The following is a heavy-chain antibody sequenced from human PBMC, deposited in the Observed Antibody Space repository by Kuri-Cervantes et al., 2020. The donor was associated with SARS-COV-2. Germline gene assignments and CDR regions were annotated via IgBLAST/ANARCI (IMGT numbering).Heavy chain of an antibody. V-gene: IGHV3-23*01. CDR3: AKSSTITIFGVVIIPEYFQH. CDR2: ISGSGGST. Sequence: GESLKISCAASGFTFSSYAMSWVRQAPGKGLEWVSAISGSGGSTYYVDSVKGRFTISRDNSKNTLYLQMNSLRAEDTAVYYCAKSSTITIFGVVIIPEYFQHWGQGTLVTVSS. J-gene: IGHJ1*01. CDR1: GFTFSSYA. D-gene: IGHD3-3*01.